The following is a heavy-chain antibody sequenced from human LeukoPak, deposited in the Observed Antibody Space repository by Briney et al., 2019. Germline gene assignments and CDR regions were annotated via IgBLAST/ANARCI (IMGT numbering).Heavy chain of an antibody. J-gene: IGHJ4*02. CDR2: ISDSGDAT. D-gene: IGHD3-22*01. CDR3: AKVSRGSGFTTPLDY. V-gene: IGHV3-23*01. Sequence: TGGSLRLSCAASGFTFSSCAMSWVRQAPGKGLEWVSAISDSGDATYYADSVKGRFTFSRDNSKNTLYLQMNSLRAEDTAVYFCAKVSRGSGFTTPLDYWGQGTLVTVSS. CDR1: GFTFSSCA.